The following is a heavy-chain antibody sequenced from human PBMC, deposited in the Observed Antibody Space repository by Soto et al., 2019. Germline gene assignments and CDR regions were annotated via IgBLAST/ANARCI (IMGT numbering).Heavy chain of an antibody. V-gene: IGHV4-59*01. J-gene: IGHJ6*02. CDR3: ARHLKRGSYGSYLYGMDV. D-gene: IGHD5-18*01. CDR2: IYYSGST. Sequence: QVQLQESGPGLVKPSETLSLTCTVSGGSISFYYWSWIRQPPGKGLECIGYIYYSGSTDYNPSLKSRVTISVDTSKNQFSLKLTSVTAADTAVYYCARHLKRGSYGSYLYGMDVWGQGTTVTVSS. CDR1: GGSISFYY.